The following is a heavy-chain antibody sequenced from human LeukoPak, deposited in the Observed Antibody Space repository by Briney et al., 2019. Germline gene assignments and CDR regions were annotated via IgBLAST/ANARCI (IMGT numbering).Heavy chain of an antibody. D-gene: IGHD3-22*01. CDR2: VSYDGSSE. V-gene: IGHV3-30-3*01. Sequence: GGSLRLSCAASGFTFSSYSIHWVRQAPGKGLEWVAVVSYDGSSENYADSVKGRFTISRDNSKNTLYLQMNSLRAEDTAVYYCARDYYDSSGYYSSGYFDYWGQGTLVTVSS. J-gene: IGHJ4*02. CDR1: GFTFSSYS. CDR3: ARDYYDSSGYYSSGYFDY.